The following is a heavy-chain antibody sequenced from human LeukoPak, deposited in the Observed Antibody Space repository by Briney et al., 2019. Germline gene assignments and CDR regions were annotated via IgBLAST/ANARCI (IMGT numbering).Heavy chain of an antibody. V-gene: IGHV3-23*01. CDR3: AKASRFYDFWSGSGLDY. Sequence: GGSLRLSCAASGFTFSDYYMSWIRQAPGKGLEWVSAISGSGGSTYYADSVKGRFTISRDNSKNTLYLQMNSLRAEDTAVYYCAKASRFYDFWSGSGLDYWGQGTLVTVSS. CDR2: ISGSGGST. J-gene: IGHJ4*02. CDR1: GFTFSDYY. D-gene: IGHD3-3*01.